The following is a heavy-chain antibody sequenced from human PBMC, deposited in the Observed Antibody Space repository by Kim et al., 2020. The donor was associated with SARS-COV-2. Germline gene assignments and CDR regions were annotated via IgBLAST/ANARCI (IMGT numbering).Heavy chain of an antibody. D-gene: IGHD3-10*01. CDR1: GDSFSSGDYF. J-gene: IGHJ5*02. CDR2: SHYNGRN. Sequence: SETLSLTCTVAGDSFSSGDYFWGWVRQTPGKGLEWIGISHYNGRNYYNPYLKSRVTFAVDTSKNHFSLILRSVTAADTAVYYCARHRGFNDWLDPWGQGILVTVSS. CDR3: ARHRGFNDWLDP. V-gene: IGHV4-39*01.